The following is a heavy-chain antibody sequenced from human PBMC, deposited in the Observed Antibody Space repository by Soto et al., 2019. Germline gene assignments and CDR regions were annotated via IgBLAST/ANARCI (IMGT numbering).Heavy chain of an antibody. CDR3: ARDGGRGGGGYFDL. V-gene: IGHV3-21*06. CDR1: GFTFSSYS. CDR2: ISSSSSNI. J-gene: IGHJ2*01. D-gene: IGHD3-16*01. Sequence: EVQLVESGGGLVKPGGSLRLSCAASGFTFSSYSMNWVRQAPGKGLEWVSSISSSSSNIYYADAVKGRFTMSRDNAKNLVYLKRKGLGAEEPAVYYWARDGGRGGGGYFDLWGRGTLVTVSS.